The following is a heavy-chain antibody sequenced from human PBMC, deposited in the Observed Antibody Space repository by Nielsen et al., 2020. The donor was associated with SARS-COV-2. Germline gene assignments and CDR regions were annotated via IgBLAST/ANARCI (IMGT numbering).Heavy chain of an antibody. V-gene: IGHV3-53*01. CDR2: IYSGGST. D-gene: IGHD5-12*01. CDR1: GFTVSSNY. CDR3: AKVGATIPDYYYGMDV. J-gene: IGHJ6*02. Sequence: GESLKISCAASGFTVSSNYMSWVRQAPGKGLEWVSVIYSGGSTYYADSVKGRFTISRDNSKNTLYLQMNSLRAEDTAVYYCAKVGATIPDYYYGMDVWGQGTTVTVSS.